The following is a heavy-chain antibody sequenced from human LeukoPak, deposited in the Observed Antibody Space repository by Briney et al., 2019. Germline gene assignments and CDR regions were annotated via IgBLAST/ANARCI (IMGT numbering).Heavy chain of an antibody. CDR2: ICSSGSA. J-gene: IGHJ4*02. Sequence: SETLSLTCTVSGGSISSGVYCWSWIRQRPGEGLQWIGYICSSGSAYYNPSLKSRVTMSIDTSNNQFSLKLNSVTAADTAVYYCAKRRGGSCSLWGQGTLVTVSS. CDR1: GGSISSGVYC. D-gene: IGHD2-15*01. CDR3: AKRRGGSCSL. V-gene: IGHV4-31*03.